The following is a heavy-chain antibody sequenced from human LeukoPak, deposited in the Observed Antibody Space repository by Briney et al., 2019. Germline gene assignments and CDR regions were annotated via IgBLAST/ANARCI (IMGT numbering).Heavy chain of an antibody. CDR2: ISAYNGNT. V-gene: IGHV1-18*01. CDR3: AREAQGYFDLLTPSDI. Sequence: PGASVNVSCKASGYTFTSYGISWVRQTPGQGLEWMGWISAYNGNTNYAQKLQGRVTMTTDTSTSTAYMELRSLRSDDTAVYYCAREAQGYFDLLTPSDIWGQGTMVTVSS. J-gene: IGHJ3*02. D-gene: IGHD3-9*01. CDR1: GYTFTSYG.